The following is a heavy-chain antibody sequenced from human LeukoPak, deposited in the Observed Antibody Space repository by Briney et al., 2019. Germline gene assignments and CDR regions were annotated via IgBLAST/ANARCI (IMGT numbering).Heavy chain of an antibody. CDR1: GFTFSSHA. CDR2: ISYDGSNK. CDR3: ATGNWNYGY. Sequence: PGGSLRLSCAASGFTFSSHAMHWVRQAPGKGLEWVAVISYDGSNKYYADSVKGRFTISRDNSKNTLYLQMNSLRAEDTAVYYCATGNWNYGYWGQGTLVTVSS. J-gene: IGHJ4*02. V-gene: IGHV3-30-3*01. D-gene: IGHD1-7*01.